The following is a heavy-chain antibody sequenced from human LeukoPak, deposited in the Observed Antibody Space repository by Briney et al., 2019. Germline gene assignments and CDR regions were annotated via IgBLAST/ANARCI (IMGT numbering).Heavy chain of an antibody. J-gene: IGHJ4*02. CDR2: IYPGDSDT. Sequence: GESLKISCKGSGYSFTSYWIGWVRQLPGKGLEWMGIIYPGDSDTRYSPSFQGQATISADKSISTAYLQWSRLKASDTANYYXXXXGXCSGGSCYSIGGLANYWGQGTLVTVSS. V-gene: IGHV5-51*01. CDR3: XXXGXCSGGSCYSIGGLANY. CDR1: GYSFTSYW. D-gene: IGHD2-15*01.